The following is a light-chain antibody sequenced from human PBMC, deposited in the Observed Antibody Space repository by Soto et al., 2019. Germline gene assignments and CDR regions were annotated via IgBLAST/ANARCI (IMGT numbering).Light chain of an antibody. J-gene: IGKJ1*01. CDR3: QQYYGYPHT. Sequence: DIQMTQSPSSLSASVGDKVTITCRASPGVENYLSWFQQKPGKAPKSLIYGASSLQSGVPSRFSGSGFGTDFTFTSSSMQAEDVATYVFQQYYGYPHTFGQGTKVEIK. CDR1: PGVENY. CDR2: GAS. V-gene: IGKV1-16*01.